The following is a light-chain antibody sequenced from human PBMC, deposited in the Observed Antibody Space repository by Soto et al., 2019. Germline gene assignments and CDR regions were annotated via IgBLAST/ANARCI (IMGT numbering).Light chain of an antibody. CDR1: SAPISTTYY. V-gene: IGLV8-61*01. CDR2: STN. Sequence: QAVVIQESSLSVSPGGTVTLTCGLRSAPISTTYYPAWYQQTPGQAPRTLIYSTNTRSSGVPDRFSGSIRGNKAALTITGAQAEDEAVYHCVLYMGSGAYLFGPGTKLTVL. J-gene: IGLJ1*01. CDR3: VLYMGSGAYL.